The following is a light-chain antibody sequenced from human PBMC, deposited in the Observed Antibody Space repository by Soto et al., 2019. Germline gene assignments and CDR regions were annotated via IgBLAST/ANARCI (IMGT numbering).Light chain of an antibody. CDR1: QSVTKY. Sequence: EIVLTQSPATLSLAPGERATRSCRASQSVTKYLAWYQQKPGQAPRLLIYDASNRATGIPARFSGSGSGTDFTLTISSLEPEDFAVYYCQQRSNWPPRITFGQGTRLEIK. V-gene: IGKV3-11*01. CDR2: DAS. CDR3: QQRSNWPPRIT. J-gene: IGKJ5*01.